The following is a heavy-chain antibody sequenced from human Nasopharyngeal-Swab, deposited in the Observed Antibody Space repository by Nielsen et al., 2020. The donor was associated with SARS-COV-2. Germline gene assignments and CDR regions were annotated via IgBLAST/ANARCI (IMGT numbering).Heavy chain of an antibody. J-gene: IGHJ3*02. CDR3: ARVFRVGTTRDAFDI. CDR2: ISGSGRSI. D-gene: IGHD1-26*01. V-gene: IGHV3-48*02. CDR1: GFNFSAYG. Sequence: GGSLRLSCAASGFNFSAYGMNWVRQAPGKGPECISFISGSGRSIFYDDPVKGRFTISRDNAKNSLFLQLDGLRDEDSATYFCARVFRVGTTRDAFDIWGQGTKVIVSA.